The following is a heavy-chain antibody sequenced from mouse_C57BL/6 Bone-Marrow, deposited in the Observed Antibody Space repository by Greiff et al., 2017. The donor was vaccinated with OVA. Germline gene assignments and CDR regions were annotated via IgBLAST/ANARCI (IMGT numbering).Heavy chain of an antibody. V-gene: IGHV1-82*01. CDR1: VYAFSSSW. J-gene: IGHJ2*01. D-gene: IGHD1-1*01. CDR2: IYPGDGDT. Sequence: QVQLQQSGPELVKPGASVKISCKASVYAFSSSWMNWVKQRHGTGLEWIGRIYPGDGDTNYNGKFKGKATLTADKSSSTAYMQLSSLTSEDSAVYFCARFLTVVATENYFDYWGQGTTLTVSS. CDR3: ARFLTVVATENYFDY.